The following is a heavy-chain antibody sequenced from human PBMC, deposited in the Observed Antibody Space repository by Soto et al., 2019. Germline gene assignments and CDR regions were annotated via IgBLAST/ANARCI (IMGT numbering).Heavy chain of an antibody. J-gene: IGHJ4*02. D-gene: IGHD3-3*01. Sequence: ASVKVSCKASSYTFTSYGMSWVRQAPGQGIEWMGWISAYNGKTNYAQKLQGRVTMTTDTSTSTAYMELRSLRSDDTAVYYCAMGFWSGYSVYWGQGTLVTVSS. CDR3: AMGFWSGYSVY. V-gene: IGHV1-18*01. CDR2: ISAYNGKT. CDR1: SYTFTSYG.